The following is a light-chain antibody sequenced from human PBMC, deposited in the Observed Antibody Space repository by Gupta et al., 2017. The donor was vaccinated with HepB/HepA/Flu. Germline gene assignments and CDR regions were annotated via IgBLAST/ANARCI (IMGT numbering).Light chain of an antibody. CDR3: QRDYDYPFT. Sequence: DIQMTQSPPSLSASVGDRVIMTCRASQGISNQLAWFQQKPGKAPKPLMFAASSLQSGVPSTFSGGGSVTDFTLTIDSLQPEDFATYYCQRDYDYPFTFGHGTTVDIK. J-gene: IGKJ3*01. CDR1: QGISNQ. CDR2: AAS. V-gene: IGKV1-16*01.